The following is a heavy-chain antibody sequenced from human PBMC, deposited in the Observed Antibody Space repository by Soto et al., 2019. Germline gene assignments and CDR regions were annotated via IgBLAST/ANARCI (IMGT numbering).Heavy chain of an antibody. CDR1: GDSVSSNRAA. Sequence: PSQTLSLTCAISGDSVSSNRAAWNWIRQSPSRGLEWLGRTYYRSKWYNDYAVSVKSRITINPDTSKNQFSLQLNSVTPEDTAVYYCARAWGFSSGWYGPFSYWGQGTLVTVSS. CDR3: ARAWGFSSGWYGPFSY. V-gene: IGHV6-1*01. CDR2: TYYRSKWYN. D-gene: IGHD6-19*01. J-gene: IGHJ4*02.